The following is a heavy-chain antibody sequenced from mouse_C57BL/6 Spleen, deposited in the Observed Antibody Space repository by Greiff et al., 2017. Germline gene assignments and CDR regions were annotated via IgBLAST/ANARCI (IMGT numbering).Heavy chain of an antibody. Sequence: EVQLQQSGPVLVKPGASVKMSCKASGYTFTDYYMNWVKQSHGKSLEWIGVINPYNGGTSYNQKFKGKATLTVDKSSSTAYMELNSLTAEDSAVYYCARSRYYGSSGYWGQGTLVTVSA. CDR1: GYTFTDYY. CDR2: INPYNGGT. D-gene: IGHD1-1*01. V-gene: IGHV1-19*01. J-gene: IGHJ3*02. CDR3: ARSRYYGSSGY.